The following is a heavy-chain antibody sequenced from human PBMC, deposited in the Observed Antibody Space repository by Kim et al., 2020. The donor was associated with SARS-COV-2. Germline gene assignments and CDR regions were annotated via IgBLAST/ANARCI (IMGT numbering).Heavy chain of an antibody. V-gene: IGHV3-23*01. Sequence: DPVKGRFTISRDNSTNTLYLQTNNLRAADTAVYYCAKDPLYSGYDRGAFDIWGQGTMVTVSS. CDR3: AKDPLYSGYDRGAFDI. J-gene: IGHJ3*02. D-gene: IGHD5-12*01.